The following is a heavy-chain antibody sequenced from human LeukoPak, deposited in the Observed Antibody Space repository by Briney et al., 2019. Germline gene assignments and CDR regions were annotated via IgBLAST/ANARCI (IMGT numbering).Heavy chain of an antibody. V-gene: IGHV3-23*01. CDR1: GFTFSSYA. J-gene: IGHJ5*02. Sequence: PGGSLRLSCAASGFTFSSYAMSWVRQAPGKGLEWVSAISGSGGSTYYADSVKGRFTISRDNSKNTLYLQMNSLRAEDTAVYYCAKGKDDSSGYNWFDPWGQGTLVTVSS. CDR2: ISGSGGST. CDR3: AKGKDDSSGYNWFDP. D-gene: IGHD3-22*01.